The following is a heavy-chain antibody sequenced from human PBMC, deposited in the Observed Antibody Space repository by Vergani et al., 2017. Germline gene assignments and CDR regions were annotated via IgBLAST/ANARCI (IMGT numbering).Heavy chain of an antibody. CDR2: IYYSGST. CDR1: GGSISSGSYY. Sequence: QVQLQESGPGLVKPSQTLSLTCTVSGGSISSGSYYWGWIRQPPGKGLEWIGSIYYSGSTSYNPSLKSRVTISVDTSKNQFSLKLRSVTAADTAVYYCARVVSYFDILTGYYKGPRYYFDYWGQGTLVTVSS. J-gene: IGHJ4*02. D-gene: IGHD3-9*01. V-gene: IGHV4-39*01. CDR3: ARVVSYFDILTGYYKGPRYYFDY.